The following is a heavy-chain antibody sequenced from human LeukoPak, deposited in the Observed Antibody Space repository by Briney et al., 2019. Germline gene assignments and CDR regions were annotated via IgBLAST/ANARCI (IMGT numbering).Heavy chain of an antibody. CDR2: INSDESST. D-gene: IGHD4-17*01. Sequence: GGSLRLTCAASGFTFSSYWMHWVRQAPGKGLVWVSRINSDESSTSYADSVKGRFTISRDHSKNTLYLQMNSLRAEGTAVYYCAKDRDGDYQKIDYWGQGTLVTVSS. V-gene: IGHV3-74*01. CDR1: GFTFSSYW. J-gene: IGHJ4*02. CDR3: AKDRDGDYQKIDY.